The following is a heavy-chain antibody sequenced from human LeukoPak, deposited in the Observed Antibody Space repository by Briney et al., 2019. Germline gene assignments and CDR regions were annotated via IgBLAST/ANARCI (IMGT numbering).Heavy chain of an antibody. V-gene: IGHV1-2*02. D-gene: IGHD3-10*01. J-gene: IGHJ3*02. CDR3: ARASDSGTYYSAFDI. CDR2: INPSSGGT. CDR1: GYTFTDYY. Sequence: ASVKVSCKASGYTFTDYYMHWVRQAPGQGLEWMGWINPSSGGTNYAQKFQGRVTVTRDTSISTAYMDLSRLRSDDTAVYYCARASDSGTYYSAFDIWGQGTMVTVSS.